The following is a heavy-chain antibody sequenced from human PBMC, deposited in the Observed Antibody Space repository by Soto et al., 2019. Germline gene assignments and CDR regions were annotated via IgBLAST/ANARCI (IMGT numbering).Heavy chain of an antibody. V-gene: IGHV6-1*01. D-gene: IGHD1-26*01. CDR1: GDSVSSNSAA. CDR2: TYYRSKWYN. J-gene: IGHJ4*02. CDR3: ARGEQYSGRIFDY. Sequence: SQTLSLTCGISGDSVSSNSAAWNWLRQSPSRGLEWLGRTYYRSKWYNDYAVSVESRITINSDTSKNHFSLQLNFVTPEDTAVYFCARGEQYSGRIFDYWGQATLVTVSS.